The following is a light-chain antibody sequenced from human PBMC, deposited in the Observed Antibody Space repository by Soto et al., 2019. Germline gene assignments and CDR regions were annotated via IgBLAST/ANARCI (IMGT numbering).Light chain of an antibody. V-gene: IGLV2-14*01. CDR3: SSYTSSSIPHVV. CDR2: DVT. Sequence: QSVLTQPAYVSGSPGQSITISCTGTSSDVGGYNSVSWYQQHPGKAPKLMIYDVTNRPSGVSNRFSASKSGNTASLTISGLQAEDEADYYCSSYTSSSIPHVVFGGGTKLPS. CDR1: SSDVGGYNS. J-gene: IGLJ2*01.